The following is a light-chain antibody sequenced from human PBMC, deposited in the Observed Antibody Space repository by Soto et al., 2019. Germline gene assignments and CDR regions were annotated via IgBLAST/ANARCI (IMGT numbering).Light chain of an antibody. CDR3: GTWDSSLSAVV. J-gene: IGLJ2*01. CDR2: KGT. CDR1: SDDVGAYNS. Sequence: QSALAQPASVSGSPGQSITISCTGTSDDVGAYNSVSWYQQLPHKAPQVILYKGTQRPSGVSSRFSGSKSGTSATLGITGLQTGDDADYYCGTWDSSLSAVVFGGGTKLTVL. V-gene: IGLV2-14*02.